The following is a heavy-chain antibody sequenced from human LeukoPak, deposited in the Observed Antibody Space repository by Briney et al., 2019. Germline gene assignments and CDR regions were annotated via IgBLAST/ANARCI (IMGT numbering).Heavy chain of an antibody. D-gene: IGHD6-13*01. CDR1: GFTSSNYA. CDR3: AKATTISAAGSHFVY. CDR2: ISGNCGTT. V-gene: IGHV3-23*01. Sequence: PGGSLRLSCVDSGFTSSNYAMSWVRQAPGGGLEWVSTISGNCGTTYYADSVKGRFTISRDNSKNTLYLQMNSLRAEDTAVFYCAKATTISAAGSHFVYWGQGTLVTVSS. J-gene: IGHJ4*02.